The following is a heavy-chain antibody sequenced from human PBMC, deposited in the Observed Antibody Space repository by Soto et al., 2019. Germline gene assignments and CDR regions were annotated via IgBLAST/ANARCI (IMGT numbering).Heavy chain of an antibody. CDR1: GNTVPNYA. J-gene: IGHJ4*02. CDR2: INGGNGNT. CDR3: ARDDSGFSGSHYIDYFNY. D-gene: IGHD1-26*01. Sequence: ASVTVSCTTSGNTVPNYAIHWVRQAPGQRLEWMGWINGGNGNTYYSEHFQSRVTFTRDTSAGTVYMQLSSLTSEDTAFYYCARDDSGFSGSHYIDYFNYWGQGALVTVSS. V-gene: IGHV1-3*01.